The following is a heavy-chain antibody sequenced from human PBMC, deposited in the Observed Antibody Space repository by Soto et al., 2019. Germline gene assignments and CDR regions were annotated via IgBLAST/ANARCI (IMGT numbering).Heavy chain of an antibody. CDR1: GGSISSGGYY. V-gene: IGHV4-31*03. CDR2: NYYSGIT. D-gene: IGHD6-6*01. J-gene: IGHJ6*02. Sequence: QVQLQESGPGLVKPSQTLSLTCTVSGGSISSGGYYWTWIRQHPGKGLEWIGYNYYSGITHYNPSLKSRVTISLDTSKNQFSLKLSSVTAADTAVYYCARGSSIAGLYYGMDVWGQGTTVTVSS. CDR3: ARGSSIAGLYYGMDV.